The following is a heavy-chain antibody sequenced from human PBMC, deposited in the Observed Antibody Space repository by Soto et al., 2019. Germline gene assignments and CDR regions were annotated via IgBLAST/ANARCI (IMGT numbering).Heavy chain of an antibody. Sequence: GGSLRLSCVASGFTFRTNPMSWVRQAPGKGLEWVSGVSDSGAKTYYADSVKGQFTVSRDNSKNTLYLEMKSLRAEDTAVYYCAKDFQFGGSGTGYFDNWGQGTLVTVSS. CDR1: GFTFRTNP. CDR2: VSDSGAKT. D-gene: IGHD3-10*01. V-gene: IGHV3-23*01. J-gene: IGHJ4*02. CDR3: AKDFQFGGSGTGYFDN.